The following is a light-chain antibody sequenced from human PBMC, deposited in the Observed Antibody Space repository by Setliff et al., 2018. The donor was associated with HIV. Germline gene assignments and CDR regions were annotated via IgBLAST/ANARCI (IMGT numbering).Light chain of an antibody. CDR3: SSYTFSSTPYV. CDR2: EVS. V-gene: IGLV2-14*01. J-gene: IGLJ1*01. CDR1: SSDVGGSNY. Sequence: QSVLTQPASVYGSPGQSITISCTGTSSDVGGSNYVSWYQQHPGKAPKLMIYEVSNRPSWVSNRFSGSKSGNTASLTISGLQAEDEADYYCSSYTFSSTPYVFGTGTKVTVL.